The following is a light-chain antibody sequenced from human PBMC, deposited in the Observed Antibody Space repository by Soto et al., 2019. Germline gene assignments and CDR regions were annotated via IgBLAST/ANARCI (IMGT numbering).Light chain of an antibody. J-gene: IGKJ1*01. CDR2: DVS. V-gene: IGKV1-5*01. Sequence: DIQMTQSPSTLSSSIGDRVTITCRASHSLNGRLAWYRQRPGHAPDLLIYDVSTLETWVPSRFSGAGSETELPITSIGLQPYDFATYYRNQYNYYSPFGPGTPVEIK. CDR3: NQYNYYSP. CDR1: HSLNGR.